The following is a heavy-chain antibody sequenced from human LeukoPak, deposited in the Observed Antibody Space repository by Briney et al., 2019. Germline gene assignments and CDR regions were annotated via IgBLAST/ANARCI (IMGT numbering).Heavy chain of an antibody. CDR1: GYTFTSYY. D-gene: IGHD4/OR15-4a*01. CDR2: INPNIGGT. CDR3: ARSNYGGQGAGDNWFDP. J-gene: IGHJ5*02. Sequence: GASVKVSCKASGYTFTSYYMHWVRQAPGQGLEWMGWINPNIGGTNYAQKFQGRVTMTRDTSISTAYMDLSSLTSDDTAVYYCARSNYGGQGAGDNWFDPWGQGTLVTVSS. V-gene: IGHV1-2*02.